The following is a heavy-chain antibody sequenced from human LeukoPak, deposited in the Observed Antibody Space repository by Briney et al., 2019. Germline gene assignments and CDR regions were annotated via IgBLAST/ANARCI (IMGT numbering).Heavy chain of an antibody. V-gene: IGHV3-23*01. CDR1: GFTFDDYG. Sequence: GGSLRLSCAASGFTFDDYGMSWVRQAPGKGLEWVSQISNSGGSTYYADSVKGRFTISRDNSKNTLYLQMNSLRAEDTAVYYCAKEGLTIATRDFFDSWGQGTLVTVSS. J-gene: IGHJ4*02. CDR3: AKEGLTIATRDFFDS. D-gene: IGHD6-6*01. CDR2: ISNSGGST.